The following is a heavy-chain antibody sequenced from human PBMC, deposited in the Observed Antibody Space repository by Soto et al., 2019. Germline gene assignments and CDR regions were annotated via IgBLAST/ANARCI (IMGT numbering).Heavy chain of an antibody. D-gene: IGHD3-22*01. J-gene: IGHJ4*02. Sequence: GGSLRLSCAASGFTFSSYAMSWVRQAPGKGLEWVSAISGSGGSTYYADSVKGRFTISRDNSKNTLYLQMNSLRAEDTALYDFAKDYYDSSCYDYWGQGTLVTVSS. CDR2: ISGSGGST. CDR1: GFTFSSYA. V-gene: IGHV3-23*01. CDR3: AKDYYDSSCYDY.